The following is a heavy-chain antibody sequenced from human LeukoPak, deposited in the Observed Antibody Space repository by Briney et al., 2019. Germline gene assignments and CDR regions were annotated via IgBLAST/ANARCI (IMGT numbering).Heavy chain of an antibody. CDR1: GFTVSTNY. V-gene: IGHV3-53*01. CDR2: IYSGGTT. CDR3: AGHYYFDY. Sequence: PGGSLRLSCAASGFTVSTNYMSWVRQAPGKGLEWVSVIYSGGTTYYADSVRGRFTISKDNSKNTLYLQMNSLRADDTAVYYCAGHYYFDYWGQGTLVPVSS. J-gene: IGHJ4*02.